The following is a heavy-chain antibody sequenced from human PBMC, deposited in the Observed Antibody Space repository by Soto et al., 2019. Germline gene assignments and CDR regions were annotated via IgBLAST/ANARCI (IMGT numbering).Heavy chain of an antibody. V-gene: IGHV4-59*01. CDR1: GGSISNYY. D-gene: IGHD2-2*01. Sequence: QVQLQESGPRLVKPSETLSLTCIVSGGSISNYYWSWIRQPPGKGLEWIGYIYYSGSTNYNPSLQSRVTISVDTSKNPFSLKLRSVTAADTAVYYCARAVLPATAPFDYWGQGTLVTVSS. CDR2: IYYSGST. J-gene: IGHJ4*02. CDR3: ARAVLPATAPFDY.